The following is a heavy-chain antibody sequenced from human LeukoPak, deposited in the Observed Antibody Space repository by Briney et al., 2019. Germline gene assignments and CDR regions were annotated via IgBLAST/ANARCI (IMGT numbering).Heavy chain of an antibody. Sequence: SETLSLTCTVSGGSISSSSYYWGWIRQPPGKGLEWIGSIYYSGSTYYNPSLKSRVTISVDTSKNQFSLKLSSVTAADTAVYYCARRFYYDSSGYRDAFDIWGQGTMDTVSS. D-gene: IGHD3-22*01. CDR2: IYYSGST. CDR3: ARRFYYDSSGYRDAFDI. J-gene: IGHJ3*02. V-gene: IGHV4-39*01. CDR1: GGSISSSSYY.